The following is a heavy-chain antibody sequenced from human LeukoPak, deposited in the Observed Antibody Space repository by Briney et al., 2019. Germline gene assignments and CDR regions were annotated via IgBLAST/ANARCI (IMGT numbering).Heavy chain of an antibody. J-gene: IGHJ6*03. CDR1: GFTFSSYD. CDR2: ISSDGTTT. V-gene: IGHV3-74*01. D-gene: IGHD5-12*01. Sequence: GGSLRLSCAASGFTFSSYDIHCVRQAPGKGLVWVSHISSDGTTTTYADSVKGRFTISRDNSKNTLYLQMNSLRAEDTAVYYCAKGSGYEHNYYYYYMDVWGKGTTVTISS. CDR3: AKGSGYEHNYYYYYMDV.